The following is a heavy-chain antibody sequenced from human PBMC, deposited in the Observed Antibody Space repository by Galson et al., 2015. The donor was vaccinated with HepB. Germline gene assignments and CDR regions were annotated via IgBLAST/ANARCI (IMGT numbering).Heavy chain of an antibody. CDR1: GFTFSTYS. D-gene: IGHD5-24*01. V-gene: IGHV3-48*02. J-gene: IGHJ4*02. CDR3: ATDAPGDGYINFDS. Sequence: SLRLSCAASGFTFSTYSMSWVRQAPGKGLEWISYISPDSIVINYAASVTGRFTVSRDNAKTSLYLQMNSLRDEDTAVYYCATDAPGDGYINFDSWGPVSLVTVPS. CDR2: ISPDSIVI.